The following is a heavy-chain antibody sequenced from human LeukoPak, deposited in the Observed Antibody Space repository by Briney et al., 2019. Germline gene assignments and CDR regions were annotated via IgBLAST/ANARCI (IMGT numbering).Heavy chain of an antibody. CDR3: ARSAALDCSSTSCYGYFDY. V-gene: IGHV4-34*01. D-gene: IGHD2-2*01. Sequence: SETLSLTCAVHGGSFSGYYWSWIRQPPGKGLEWIGEINHSGSTNYNPSLKSRVTISVDTSKNQFSLKLSSVTAADTAVYYCARSAALDCSSTSCYGYFDYWGQGTLVTVSS. CDR1: GGSFSGYY. J-gene: IGHJ4*02. CDR2: INHSGST.